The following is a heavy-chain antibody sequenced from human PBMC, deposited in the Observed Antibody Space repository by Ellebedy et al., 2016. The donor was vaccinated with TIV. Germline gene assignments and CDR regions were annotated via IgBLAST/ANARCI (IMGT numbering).Heavy chain of an antibody. CDR1: GGTFSSYA. J-gene: IGHJ6*02. V-gene: IGHV1-69*11. Sequence: ASVKVSCKASGGTFSSYAISWVRQAPGQGLEWMGRIIPMVGTVHYAQKFQGRVTITADESTSTAYMELSSLSSEDTAVYYCVRDIQFILDVWGQGTTVIVSS. CDR3: VRDIQFILDV. CDR2: IIPMVGTV. D-gene: IGHD5-24*01.